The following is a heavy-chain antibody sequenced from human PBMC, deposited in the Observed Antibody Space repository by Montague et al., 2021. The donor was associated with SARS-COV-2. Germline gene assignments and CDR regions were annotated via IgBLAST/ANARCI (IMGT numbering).Heavy chain of an antibody. V-gene: IGHV5-51*01. CDR1: GYSFSSHW. J-gene: IGHJ3*02. CDR3: GIHPRHCSGGICKSGEHDAFDM. CDR2: IYPGDSET. D-gene: IGHD2-15*01. Sequence: QSGAEVKKPGESLKISCKGFGYSFSSHWIGWVRQLPGKGLEWMGIIYPGDSETRYSPSFQGQVTIPADKSISTAYLQWSSLKASDTAWFYCGIHPRHCSGGICKSGEHDAFDMWGQGTVVTVSS.